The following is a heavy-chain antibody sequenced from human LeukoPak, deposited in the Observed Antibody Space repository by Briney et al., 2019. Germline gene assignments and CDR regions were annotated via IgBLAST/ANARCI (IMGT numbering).Heavy chain of an antibody. V-gene: IGHV1-69*02. J-gene: IGHJ4*02. CDR2: IIPILGIA. Sequence: SVKVSCKASGGIFTSYTISWVRQAPGQGLEWMGRIIPILGIANYAQKLQGRVTITADKSTSTAYMELSSLRSEDTAVYYCARVPDSYDSTGRNYFDYWGQGTLVTVSS. CDR3: ARVPDSYDSTGRNYFDY. CDR1: GGIFTSYT. D-gene: IGHD3-22*01.